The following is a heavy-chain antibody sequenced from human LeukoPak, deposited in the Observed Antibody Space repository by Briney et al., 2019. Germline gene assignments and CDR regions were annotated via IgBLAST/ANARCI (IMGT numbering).Heavy chain of an antibody. CDR3: TRGAGWLIDY. D-gene: IGHD3-16*01. V-gene: IGHV4-59*13. Sequence: SETLSLLCTVSDDLISVYYGGWIREPPGEALEWIGYFYNSGRSTYNPSLKSRVTISADTSKNHFSLKLNSVTTADTAVYYCTRGAGWLIDYWGQGILVTVSS. J-gene: IGHJ4*02. CDR1: DDLISVYY. CDR2: FYNSGRS.